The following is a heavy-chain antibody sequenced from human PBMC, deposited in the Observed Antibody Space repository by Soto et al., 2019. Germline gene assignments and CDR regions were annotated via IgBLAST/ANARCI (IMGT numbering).Heavy chain of an antibody. D-gene: IGHD1-26*01. CDR3: ARNSLRQYHYGMDV. CDR2: IYPGDSDT. J-gene: IGHJ6*02. CDR1: GYIFANYW. Sequence: SLKISCQGSGYIFANYWIAWVRQMPGKGLDWVGVIYPGDSDTRYSPSFRGQVTISADKSISHVYLQWSSLKASDTAMYYCARNSLRQYHYGMDVWCQGITVPVSS. V-gene: IGHV5-51*01.